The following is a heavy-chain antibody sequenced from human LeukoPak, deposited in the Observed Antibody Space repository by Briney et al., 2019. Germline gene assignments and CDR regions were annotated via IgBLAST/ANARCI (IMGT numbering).Heavy chain of an antibody. D-gene: IGHD3-10*01. CDR3: AGWFGELLSLFAY. J-gene: IGHJ4*02. CDR2: IYHSGTT. Sequence: PSETLSLACAVSGYSISSGYYWGLIRPPPGKVLEWIGSIYHSGTTYYNPSLKSRVTISVDTSKNRFSLKVRSVTAADTAVYYCAGWFGELLSLFAYWGQGALVTVSS. CDR1: GYSISSGYY. V-gene: IGHV4-38-2*01.